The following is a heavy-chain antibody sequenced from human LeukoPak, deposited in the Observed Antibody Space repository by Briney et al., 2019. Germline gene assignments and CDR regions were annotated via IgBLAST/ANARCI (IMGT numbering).Heavy chain of an antibody. CDR2: IVPNSGGT. V-gene: IGHV1-2*02. D-gene: IGHD6-6*01. CDR3: AGERRFSSSSSVFDY. CDR1: GYTFTDYY. Sequence: GASVKVSCKASGYTFTDYYIHWVRQAPGQGLEWMGWIVPNSGGTNYAQKFQGRVTLTRDTSISTAHMELSRLRSDDTAVYYCAGERRFSSSSSVFDYWGQGTLVTVSS. J-gene: IGHJ4*02.